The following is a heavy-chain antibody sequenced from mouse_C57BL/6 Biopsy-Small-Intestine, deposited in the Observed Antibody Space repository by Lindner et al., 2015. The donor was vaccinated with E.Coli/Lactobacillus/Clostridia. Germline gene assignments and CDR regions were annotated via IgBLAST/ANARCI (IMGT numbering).Heavy chain of an antibody. CDR3: ARGGYSNFDWYFDV. Sequence: QLHGGLEAELARPGASVKLSCKASGYTFTSYGISWVKQRTGQGLEWIGEIYPRSGNTYYNEKFKGKATLTADKSSSTAYMEFRSLTSEDSAVYFCARGGYSNFDWYFDVWGTGTTVTVSS. CDR2: IYPRSGNT. D-gene: IGHD2-5*01. V-gene: IGHV1-81*01. CDR1: GYTFTSYG. J-gene: IGHJ1*03.